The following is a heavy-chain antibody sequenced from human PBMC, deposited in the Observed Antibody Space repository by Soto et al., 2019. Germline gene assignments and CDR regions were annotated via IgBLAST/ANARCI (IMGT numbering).Heavy chain of an antibody. CDR1: GYTFTSYG. V-gene: IGHV1-18*01. CDR2: ISAYNGNT. J-gene: IGHJ2*01. D-gene: IGHD6-19*01. CDR3: ARDSPGIAVAAYYWYFDL. Sequence: QVQLVQSGAEVKKPGASVKVSCKASGYTFTSYGISWVRQAPGQGLEWMGWISAYNGNTNYAQKLQGRVTMTTDTSTSTAYIELRSLGSDDTAVYYCARDSPGIAVAAYYWYFDLWGRGTLVTVSS.